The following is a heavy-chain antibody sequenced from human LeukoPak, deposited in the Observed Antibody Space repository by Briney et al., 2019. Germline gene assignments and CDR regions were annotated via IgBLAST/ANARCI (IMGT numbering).Heavy chain of an antibody. J-gene: IGHJ4*02. V-gene: IGHV1-24*01. D-gene: IGHD2-2*01. CDR1: GYTLTELS. CDR2: FDPEDGET. Sequence: ASVKVSCKVSGYTLTELSMHWVRQAPGKGLEWMGGFDPEDGETIYAQKFQGRVTMTEDTSTDTAYMELSSLRSEDTAVYYCATDNLVRRGFDYWGQGTLVTVSS. CDR3: ATDNLVRRGFDY.